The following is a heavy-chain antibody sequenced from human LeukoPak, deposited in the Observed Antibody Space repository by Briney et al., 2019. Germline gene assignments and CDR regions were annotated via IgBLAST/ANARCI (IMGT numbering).Heavy chain of an antibody. V-gene: IGHV1-18*01. Sequence: ASVKVSCKASAYAFTSYGISWVRQAPGQGLEWMGWVSPYNGNTNYAQKLQGRVTMTADTSTSTAYMDLRSLSSDDTAVYYCARDGSSSWYAYWGRGTLVTVSS. J-gene: IGHJ4*02. CDR1: AYAFTSYG. CDR2: VSPYNGNT. D-gene: IGHD6-13*01. CDR3: ARDGSSSWYAY.